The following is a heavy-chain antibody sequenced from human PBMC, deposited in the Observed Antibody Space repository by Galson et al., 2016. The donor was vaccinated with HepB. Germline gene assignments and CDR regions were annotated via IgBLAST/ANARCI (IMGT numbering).Heavy chain of an antibody. D-gene: IGHD2-15*01. CDR2: IKSSGSTI. J-gene: IGHJ6*02. CDR3: AREGYHVEVPGVPTGYGMDV. V-gene: IGHV3-11*01. Sequence: SLRLSCAASGFSFSDYYMSWIRQAPGKGLEWVSYIKSSGSTIYYADSLKGRFTMSRDNAKKSMYLQMNNLRGDDTAVYYCAREGYHVEVPGVPTGYGMDVGSAGTTVTVS. CDR1: GFSFSDYY.